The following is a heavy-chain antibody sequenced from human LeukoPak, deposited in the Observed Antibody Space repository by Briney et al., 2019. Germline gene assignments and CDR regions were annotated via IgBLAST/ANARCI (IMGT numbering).Heavy chain of an antibody. CDR2: ITGRGDKT. CDR3: AKDRVTTVTSFFSQFDY. Sequence: GGSLRLSCAASGFTLSNYGMHWVRQAPGKGLEWVSAITGRGDKTYYADSVKGRFTVSRDNSKNTVYLQINSLRADDTAVYYCAKDRVTTVTSFFSQFDYWGQGTLVTVSS. J-gene: IGHJ4*02. CDR1: GFTLSNYG. V-gene: IGHV3-23*01. D-gene: IGHD4-17*01.